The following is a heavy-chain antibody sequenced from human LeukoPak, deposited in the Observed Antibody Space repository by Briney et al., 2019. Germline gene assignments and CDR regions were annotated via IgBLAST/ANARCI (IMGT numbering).Heavy chain of an antibody. CDR1: GYTFTGYY. J-gene: IGHJ3*02. CDR2: INLNSGGT. Sequence: GASVKVSCKASGYTFTGYYMHWVRQAPGQGLEWMGWINLNSGGTNYAQKFQGRVTMTRDTSISTAYMELSRLRSDDTAVYYCARVAAPHPYDAFDIWGQGTMVTVSS. D-gene: IGHD6-13*01. CDR3: ARVAAPHPYDAFDI. V-gene: IGHV1-2*02.